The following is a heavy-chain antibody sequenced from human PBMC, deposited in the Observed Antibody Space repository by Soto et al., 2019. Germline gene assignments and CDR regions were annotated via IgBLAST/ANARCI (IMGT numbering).Heavy chain of an antibody. D-gene: IGHD6-6*01. J-gene: IGHJ6*02. Sequence: GGSLRLSCAASGFTFSDYYMSWIRQAPGKGLEWVSYISSSSSYTHYADSVKGRFTISRDNAKTSLYLQMNSLRAEDTAVYYCARGGGIAARPDYYYGMDVWGQGTTVTVSS. CDR1: GFTFSDYY. CDR3: ARGGGIAARPDYYYGMDV. V-gene: IGHV3-11*06. CDR2: ISSSSSYT.